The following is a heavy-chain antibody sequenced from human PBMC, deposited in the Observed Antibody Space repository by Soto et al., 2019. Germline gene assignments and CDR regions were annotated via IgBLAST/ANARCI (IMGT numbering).Heavy chain of an antibody. D-gene: IGHD6-25*01. V-gene: IGHV5-51*01. CDR2: IYPGDSDT. CDR1: GYSFTSYW. J-gene: IGHJ6*02. Sequence: PGESLKISCKGSGYSFTSYWIGWVRQMPGKGLEWMGIIYPGDSDTRYSPSFQGQVTISADKSISTAYLQWSSLTAEDTAIYYCAKLAASDYQYNYPMDVWGQGTTVTVSS. CDR3: AKLAASDYQYNYPMDV.